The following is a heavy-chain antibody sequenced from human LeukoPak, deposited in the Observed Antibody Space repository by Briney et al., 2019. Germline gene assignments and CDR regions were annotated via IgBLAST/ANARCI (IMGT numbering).Heavy chain of an antibody. D-gene: IGHD1-26*01. Sequence: QPGGSLRLSCAASGFTFSSYSMNWVRQAPGKGLEWVSYISSSSSTIYYADSVNGRFTISKDNAKNSLNLQMNSLRAEDTAVYYCARDIYGRYLWGFDPWGQGTLVTVSS. CDR1: GFTFSSYS. V-gene: IGHV3-48*01. J-gene: IGHJ5*02. CDR3: ARDIYGRYLWGFDP. CDR2: ISSSSSTI.